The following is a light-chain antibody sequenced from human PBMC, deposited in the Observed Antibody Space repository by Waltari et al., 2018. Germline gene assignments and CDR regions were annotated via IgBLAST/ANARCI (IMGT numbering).Light chain of an antibody. V-gene: IGLV2-14*03. Sequence: QSALTQPASVSGSPGQSITISCTGTSLYVGSYDYVSWYQQHPGTAPKLMIYDVSNRPSGVSNRFSGSKSGYTASLTISGLQAEDEADYYCSSYSSSTSPFVFGAGTRVTVL. CDR3: SSYSSSTSPFV. CDR1: SLYVGSYDY. J-gene: IGLJ1*01. CDR2: DVS.